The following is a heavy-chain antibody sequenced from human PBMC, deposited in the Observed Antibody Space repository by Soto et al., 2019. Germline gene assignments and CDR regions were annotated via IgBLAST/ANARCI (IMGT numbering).Heavy chain of an antibody. D-gene: IGHD6-13*01. V-gene: IGHV4-31*03. CDR2: IYYSENT. CDR1: GGSVSSGGYY. Sequence: PSETLSLTCTVSGGSVSSGGYYWSWIRQNPGKGLEWIGYIYYSENTYYNPSLRGRITISVDTSKNQFSLKLSSVTAADTAVYFCARGHSNSWYYFDSWGQGTLVTVSS. J-gene: IGHJ4*02. CDR3: ARGHSNSWYYFDS.